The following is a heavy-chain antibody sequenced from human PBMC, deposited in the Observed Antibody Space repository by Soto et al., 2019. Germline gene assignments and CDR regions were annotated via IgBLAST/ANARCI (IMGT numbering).Heavy chain of an antibody. Sequence: PSETLSLTCAVYGGSFSGYYWSWIRQPPGKGLEWIGEINHSGSTNYNPSLKGRVTISVDTSKNQFSLKLSSVTAADTAVYYCARGRSRIGAGSYYPLWGQGTLVTVS. V-gene: IGHV4-34*01. D-gene: IGHD3-10*01. CDR3: ARGRSRIGAGSYYPL. J-gene: IGHJ4*02. CDR2: INHSGST. CDR1: GGSFSGYY.